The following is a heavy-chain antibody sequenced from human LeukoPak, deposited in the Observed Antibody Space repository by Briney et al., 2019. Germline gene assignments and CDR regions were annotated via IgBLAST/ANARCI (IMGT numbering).Heavy chain of an antibody. V-gene: IGHV3-21*01. CDR3: ARAPNYFDSSVYYYDFDY. CDR1: GFTFSSYS. J-gene: IGHJ4*02. D-gene: IGHD3-22*01. Sequence: GGSLRLSCAASGFTFSSYSMNWVRQAPGKGLEWVSSISSSSSYIYYADSVKGRFTISRGNAKNSLYLQMNSLRAEDTAVYYCARAPNYFDSSVYYYDFDYWGQGTLVTASS. CDR2: ISSSSSYI.